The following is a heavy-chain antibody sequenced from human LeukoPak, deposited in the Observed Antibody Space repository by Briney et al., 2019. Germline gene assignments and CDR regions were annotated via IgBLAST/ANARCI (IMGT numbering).Heavy chain of an antibody. D-gene: IGHD3-3*01. CDR3: ARDEGTYYDFWSGYYNWFDP. CDR1: GFTFSSYS. CDR2: ISSSSSYI. Sequence: GGSLRLSCAASGFTFSSYSMNWVRQAPGKGLEWVSSISSSSSYIYYADSVKGRFTISRDNAKNTLYLQMNSLRAEDTAVYYCARDEGTYYDFWSGYYNWFDPWGQGTLVTVSS. V-gene: IGHV3-21*01. J-gene: IGHJ5*02.